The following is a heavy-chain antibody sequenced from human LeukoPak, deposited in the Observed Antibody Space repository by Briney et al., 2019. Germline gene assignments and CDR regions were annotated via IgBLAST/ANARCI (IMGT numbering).Heavy chain of an antibody. CDR3: ARQGYDRSGDGDTFDI. J-gene: IGHJ3*02. Sequence: SETLSLTCTVSGGSISSSSYYWGWIRQPPGKGLEWIGSIYYSGSTYYNPSLKSRVTISVDTSKNQFSLKLRSVTAADTAVYYCARQGYDRSGDGDTFDIWGQGTMVTVSS. D-gene: IGHD3-22*01. CDR2: IYYSGST. V-gene: IGHV4-39*01. CDR1: GGSISSSSYY.